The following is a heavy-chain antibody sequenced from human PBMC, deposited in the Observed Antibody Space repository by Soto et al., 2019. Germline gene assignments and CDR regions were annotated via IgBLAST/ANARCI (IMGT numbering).Heavy chain of an antibody. CDR1: GLHFSSYS. CDR3: ASAGSVNEYMWETHF. D-gene: IGHD1-26*01. V-gene: IGHV3-48*04. J-gene: IGHJ4*02. CDR2: ISIGTSTI. Sequence: GGSLRLSCASSGLHFSSYSMLLVRQAPGKGLEWVSYISIGTSTIYYADSVKGRFTISRDNARNTLYLQMNSLRAEDTAIYYCASAGSVNEYMWETHFWGQGNPVTGSS.